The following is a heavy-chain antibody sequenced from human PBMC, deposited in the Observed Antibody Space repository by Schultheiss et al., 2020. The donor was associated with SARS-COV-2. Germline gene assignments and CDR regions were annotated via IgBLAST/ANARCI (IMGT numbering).Heavy chain of an antibody. D-gene: IGHD6-6*01. V-gene: IGHV3-21*01. Sequence: GESLKISCAASGFTFSSYSMNWVRQAPGKGLEWVSSISSSSSYIYYADSVKGRFTISRDNAKNSLYLQMNSLRAEDTAVYYCARDLGEQLSYAMDVWGQGTTVTVSS. CDR3: ARDLGEQLSYAMDV. J-gene: IGHJ6*02. CDR1: GFTFSSYS. CDR2: ISSSSSYI.